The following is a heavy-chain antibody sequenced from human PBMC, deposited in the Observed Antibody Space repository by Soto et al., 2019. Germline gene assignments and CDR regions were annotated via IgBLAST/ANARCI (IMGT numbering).Heavy chain of an antibody. Sequence: SETLSLTCTVSGGSISSGDYYWSWIRQPPGKGLEWIGYLYYSGSTYYNPSLKSRVTISVDTSKNQFSLKLSSVTAADTAVYYCARVYCSGGSCSINWFDPWGQGTLVTVSS. CDR2: LYYSGST. CDR3: ARVYCSGGSCSINWFDP. D-gene: IGHD2-15*01. V-gene: IGHV4-30-4*01. CDR1: GGSISSGDYY. J-gene: IGHJ5*02.